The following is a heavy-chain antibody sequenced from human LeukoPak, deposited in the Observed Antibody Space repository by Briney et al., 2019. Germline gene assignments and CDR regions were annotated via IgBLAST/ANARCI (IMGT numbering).Heavy chain of an antibody. Sequence: ASVKVSCKASGYTFTSYGISWVRQAPGQGLEWMGWTSAYNGNTNYAQKLQGRVTMTTDTSTSTAYMELRSLRSDDTAVYYCARDLGSGYYYEVFDYWGQGTLVTVSS. V-gene: IGHV1-18*01. CDR1: GYTFTSYG. CDR3: ARDLGSGYYYEVFDY. D-gene: IGHD3-22*01. CDR2: TSAYNGNT. J-gene: IGHJ4*02.